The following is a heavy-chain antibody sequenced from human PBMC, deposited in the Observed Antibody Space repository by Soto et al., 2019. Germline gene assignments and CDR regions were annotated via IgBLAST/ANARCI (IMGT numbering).Heavy chain of an antibody. D-gene: IGHD2-2*01. CDR3: ARVIRGLGHKIVVPAAPNDAFDI. V-gene: IGHV4-31*03. J-gene: IGHJ3*02. Sequence: PSETLSLTCSVSGGSISSGGYYWSWIRQHAGKGLEWIGYIYYSGSTYYNPSLKSRVTISVDTSKNQFSLKLSSVTAADTAVYYCARVIRGLGHKIVVPAAPNDAFDIWGQGTMVTVSS. CDR2: IYYSGST. CDR1: GGSISSGGYY.